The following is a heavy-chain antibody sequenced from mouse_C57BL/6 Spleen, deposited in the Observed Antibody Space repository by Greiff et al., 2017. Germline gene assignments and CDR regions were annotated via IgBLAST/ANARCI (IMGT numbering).Heavy chain of an antibody. V-gene: IGHV1-12*01. CDR2: IYPGNGDT. Sequence: QVQLQQSGAELVRPGASVKMSCKASGYTFTSYNMHWVKQTPRQGLEWIGAIYPGNGDTSYNQKFKGKATLTVDKSSSTAYMQLSSLTSEDSAVYFCARRRDSNLDWYYFDYWGQGTTLTVSS. CDR1: GYTFTSYN. CDR3: ARRRDSNLDWYYFDY. J-gene: IGHJ2*01. D-gene: IGHD2-5*01.